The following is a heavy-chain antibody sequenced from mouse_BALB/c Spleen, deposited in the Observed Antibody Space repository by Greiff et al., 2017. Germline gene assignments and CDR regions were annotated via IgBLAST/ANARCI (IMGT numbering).Heavy chain of an antibody. D-gene: IGHD2-10*02. CDR3: TRRRYGNPMDY. CDR1: GYTFTDYE. V-gene: IGHV1-15*01. Sequence: VQGVESGAELVRPGASVTLSCKASGYTFTDYEMHWVKQTPVHGLEWIGAIDPETGGTAYNQKFKGKATLTADKSSSTAYMELRSLTSEDSAVYYCTRRRYGNPMDYWGQGTSVTVSS. CDR2: IDPETGGT. J-gene: IGHJ4*01.